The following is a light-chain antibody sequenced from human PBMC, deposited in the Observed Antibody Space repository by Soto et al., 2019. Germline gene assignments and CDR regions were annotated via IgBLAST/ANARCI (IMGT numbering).Light chain of an antibody. J-gene: IGLJ1*01. CDR1: ISNIGSNY. Sequence: QPVRGQQASACGTPGQRFTISCSGSISNIGSNYVYWYQQLPGTATKLLIYKNDQRPSGVPDRFSGSKSGTSASLAISGLRSEDEADYYCAAWDDSLSGYVFGAGTKVTVL. CDR2: KND. CDR3: AAWDDSLSGYV. V-gene: IGLV1-47*01.